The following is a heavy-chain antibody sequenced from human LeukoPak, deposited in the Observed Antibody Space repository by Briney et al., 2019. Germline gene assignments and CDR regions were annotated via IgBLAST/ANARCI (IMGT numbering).Heavy chain of an antibody. CDR3: ARITYGQRANFDY. D-gene: IGHD3-10*01. J-gene: IGHJ4*02. V-gene: IGHV1-69*13. Sequence: ASVKVSCKASGGTSSSYAISWVRQAPGQGLEWMGGIIPIFGTANYAQKFQGRVTITADESTSTAYMELSSLRSEDTAVYYCARITYGQRANFDYWGQGTLVTVSS. CDR2: IIPIFGTA. CDR1: GGTSSSYA.